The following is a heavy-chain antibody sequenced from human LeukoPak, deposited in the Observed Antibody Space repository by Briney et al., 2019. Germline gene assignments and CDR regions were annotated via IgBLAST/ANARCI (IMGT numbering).Heavy chain of an antibody. V-gene: IGHV3-33*06. D-gene: IGHD6-19*01. Sequence: QTGGSPRLSCAASGFTFSSYGMHWVRQAPGKGLEWVAVIWYDGSNKYYADSVKGRFTISRDNSKNTLYLQMNSLGAEDTAVYYCAKVGAVAIDAFDIWGQGAMVTVSS. CDR1: GFTFSSYG. CDR3: AKVGAVAIDAFDI. CDR2: IWYDGSNK. J-gene: IGHJ3*02.